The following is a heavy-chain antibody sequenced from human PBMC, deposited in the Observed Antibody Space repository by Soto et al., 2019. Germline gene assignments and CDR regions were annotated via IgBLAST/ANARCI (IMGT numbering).Heavy chain of an antibody. Sequence: GASVNVSCKASGYTFTGYYMHWVRQAPGQGLEWMGWINPNSGGTNYAQKFQGWVTMTRDTSISTAYMELSRLRSDDTAVYYCARDGASSWKFYYYYGMDVWGQGTTVTVSS. CDR2: INPNSGGT. J-gene: IGHJ6*02. V-gene: IGHV1-2*04. CDR1: GYTFTGYY. CDR3: ARDGASSWKFYYYYGMDV. D-gene: IGHD6-13*01.